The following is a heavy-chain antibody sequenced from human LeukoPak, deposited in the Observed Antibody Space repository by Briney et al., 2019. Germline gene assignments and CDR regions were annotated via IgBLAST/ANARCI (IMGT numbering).Heavy chain of an antibody. CDR1: GGSIRSSTYY. CDR3: ARGSWSCSGGSCSVLFDY. V-gene: IGHV4-39*07. CDR2: IYYSGST. J-gene: IGHJ4*02. D-gene: IGHD2-15*01. Sequence: PSETLSLTCTVSGGSIRSSTYYWGLIRQPPGKGLEWIGSIYYSGSTYYNPSLKSRVTISVDTSKNQFSLKLSSVTAADTAVYYCARGSWSCSGGSCSVLFDYWGQGTLVTVSS.